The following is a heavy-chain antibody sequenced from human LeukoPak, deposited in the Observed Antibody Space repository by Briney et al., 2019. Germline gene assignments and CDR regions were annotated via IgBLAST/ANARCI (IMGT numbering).Heavy chain of an antibody. Sequence: PSETLSLTRTVSGGSISSYYWSWIRQPPGKGLEWIGYIYYSGSTNYNPSLKSRVTISVDTSKNQFSLKLSSVTAAATAVYYFARDYPYFDIWGQGTMVTVSS. J-gene: IGHJ3*02. CDR2: IYYSGST. CDR1: GGSISSYY. V-gene: IGHV4-59*01. CDR3: ARDYPYFDI.